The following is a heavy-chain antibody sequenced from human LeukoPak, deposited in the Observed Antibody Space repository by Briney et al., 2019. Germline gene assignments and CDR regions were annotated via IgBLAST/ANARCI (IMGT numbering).Heavy chain of an antibody. CDR2: IWYDGSNK. J-gene: IGHJ4*02. Sequence: PGGSLRLSCAASGFTFSSYGMHWVRQAPGKGLEWVAVIWYDGSNKYYADSVKGRFTISRDNSKNTLYLQMNSLRAEDTAVYYCAREFSGGSGLLNDYWGQGTLVTVSS. D-gene: IGHD6-25*01. CDR1: GFTFSSYG. V-gene: IGHV3-33*01. CDR3: AREFSGGSGLLNDY.